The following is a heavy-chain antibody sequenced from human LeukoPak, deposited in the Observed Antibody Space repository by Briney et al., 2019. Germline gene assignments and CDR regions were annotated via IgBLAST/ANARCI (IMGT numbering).Heavy chain of an antibody. CDR3: AGRGLSTGWTFDY. CDR1: RGSVSTYY. D-gene: IGHD6-19*01. J-gene: IGHJ4*01. V-gene: IGHV4-4*07. CDR2: IHTSGRT. Sequence: SSETLSLTCSVSRGSVSTYYWSWIRQPAGKGLEWIAQIHTSGRTDFNPSLKSRVSISMDTPSNQFSLIRISVTAADTAIYYCAGRGLSTGWTFDYWGHGALLTVSS.